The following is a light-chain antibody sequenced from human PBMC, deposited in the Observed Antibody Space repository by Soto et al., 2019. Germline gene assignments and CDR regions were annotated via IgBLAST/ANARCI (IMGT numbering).Light chain of an antibody. CDR3: NSYTSSTTYV. CDR2: EVN. CDR1: SSDVGGYNS. V-gene: IGLV2-14*01. J-gene: IGLJ1*01. Sequence: QSALTQPASVSGSPGQSITISCTGTSSDVGGYNSVSWYQQHPGKAPKLMIYEVNNRPSGVSNRFSGSKSGNTASLTISVLQAEDEADYYCNSYTSSTTYVFGTGTQLTVL.